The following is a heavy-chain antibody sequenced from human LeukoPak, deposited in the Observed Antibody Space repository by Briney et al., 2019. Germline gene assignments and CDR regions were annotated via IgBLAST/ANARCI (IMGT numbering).Heavy chain of an antibody. J-gene: IGHJ4*02. CDR1: GFSLSSYA. CDR2: VSFDGRNK. V-gene: IGHV3-30-3*01. CDR3: VRIVGHTTTDF. Sequence: RSLRLSCEASGFSLSSYAFHWVRQAPGKGLEWVSFVSFDGRNKNYADSVRGRFTISRDNPKNTLYLQMNSVTYEDTAVYFCVRIVGHTTTDFWGQGTIVTVSS. D-gene: IGHD1-26*01.